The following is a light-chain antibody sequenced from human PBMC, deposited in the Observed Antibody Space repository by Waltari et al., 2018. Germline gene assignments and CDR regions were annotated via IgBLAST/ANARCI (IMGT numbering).Light chain of an antibody. Sequence: QSALTQPASVSGSPGQSITIPCSGTSGDVGTSNYFSWYQQLPGKVPKLIISEVSNRPSGVSNRFSGSKSGNTASLSISGLQAEDEGDYYCTSFTTRYTWLFGGGTKVTVL. V-gene: IGLV2-14*01. CDR1: SGDVGTSNY. CDR3: TSFTTRYTWL. CDR2: EVS. J-gene: IGLJ3*02.